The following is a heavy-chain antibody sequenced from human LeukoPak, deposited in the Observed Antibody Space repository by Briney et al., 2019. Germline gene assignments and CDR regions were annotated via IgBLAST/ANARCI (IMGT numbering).Heavy chain of an antibody. D-gene: IGHD4-11*01. CDR2: IYYSGST. CDR1: GGSISSYY. CDR3: ARVDYRTTDYFDY. Sequence: PSETLSLTCTVSGGSISSYYWSWIRQPPGKGLEWIGYIYYSGSTNYNPSLKSRVTTSVDTSKNQFSLKLTSVTAADTAVYYCARVDYRTTDYFDYWGRGTLVTVSS. J-gene: IGHJ4*02. V-gene: IGHV4-59*01.